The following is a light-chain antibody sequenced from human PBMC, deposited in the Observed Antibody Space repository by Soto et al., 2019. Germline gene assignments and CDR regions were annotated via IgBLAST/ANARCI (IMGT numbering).Light chain of an antibody. CDR2: GAS. Sequence: EIVMTQSPATLSVSPGGRVTLSCRASQRVSTNLAWYQQKPGQAPRLLIYGASTRATGIPARFSGSGSGTEFTLTISSLQSEDFAMYYCQQYNNWPPWTFGQGTKLEI. V-gene: IGKV3D-15*01. J-gene: IGKJ2*02. CDR1: QRVSTN. CDR3: QQYNNWPPWT.